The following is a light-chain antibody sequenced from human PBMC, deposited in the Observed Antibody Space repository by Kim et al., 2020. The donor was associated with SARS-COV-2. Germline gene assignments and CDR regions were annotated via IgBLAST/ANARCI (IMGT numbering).Light chain of an antibody. J-gene: IGKJ4*01. CDR1: QSVRIY. CDR3: HQHSVWPRT. Sequence: EIVLTQSPATLSLSPGERANLSCRASQSVRIYLAWYQQKPGQAPRLLIYDASNRATGIPARFSGSGSGTDFTLTISSLEPEDSAVYYCHQHSVWPRTFGGGTKVDIK. CDR2: DAS. V-gene: IGKV3-11*01.